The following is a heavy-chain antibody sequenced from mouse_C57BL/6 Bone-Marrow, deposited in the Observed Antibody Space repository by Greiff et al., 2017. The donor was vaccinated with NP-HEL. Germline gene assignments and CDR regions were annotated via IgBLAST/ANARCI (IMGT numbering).Heavy chain of an antibody. J-gene: IGHJ2*01. V-gene: IGHV1-64*01. CDR2: IHPNSGST. CDR3: ARGANCFFDY. D-gene: IGHD4-1*02. CDR1: GYTFTSYW. Sequence: QVQLKQPGAELVKPGASVKLSCKASGYTFTSYWMHWVKQRPGQGLEWIGMIHPNSGSTNYNEKFKSKATLTVDKSSSTAYMQLSSLTSEDSAVYYCARGANCFFDYEGRGTTLTVSS.